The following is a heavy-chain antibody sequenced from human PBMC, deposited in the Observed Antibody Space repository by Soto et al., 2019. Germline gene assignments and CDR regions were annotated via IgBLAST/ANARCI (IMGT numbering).Heavy chain of an antibody. J-gene: IGHJ4*02. CDR3: VKDGAVTFSGWFFDY. CDR2: ISFNGGDT. Sequence: LRLSCSASGFPFSRFAIHWVRQAPGKGLVYVSGISFNGGDTYHADSVKGRFSISRDNSKNTVYLQMSSLRAEDTAVYYCVKDGAVTFSGWFFDYWGQGTPVTVSS. CDR1: GFPFSRFA. V-gene: IGHV3-64D*06. D-gene: IGHD4-4*01.